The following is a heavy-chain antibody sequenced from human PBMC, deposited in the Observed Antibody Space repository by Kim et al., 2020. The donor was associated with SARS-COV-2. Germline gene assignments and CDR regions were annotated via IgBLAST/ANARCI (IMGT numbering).Heavy chain of an antibody. CDR3: ARGAYGSGSYYNAAFDV. V-gene: IGHV1-46*01. CDR1: GYTFTSYY. D-gene: IGHD3-10*01. J-gene: IGHJ3*01. CDR2: INPTASTT. Sequence: ASVKVSCKASGYTFTSYYVHWVRQAPGQGLEWMGIINPTASTTSYAQRFQGRVTMTRDTSTNTVYMELSSLRSEDTAVFHCARGAYGSGSYYNAAFDVWGQGTMVTVSS.